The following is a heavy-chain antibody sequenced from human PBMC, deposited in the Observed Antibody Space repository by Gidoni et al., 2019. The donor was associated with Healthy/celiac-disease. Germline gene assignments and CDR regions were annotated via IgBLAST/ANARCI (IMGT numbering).Heavy chain of an antibody. CDR1: GFTFSSYA. V-gene: IGHV3-23*01. Sequence: EVQLLESGGGLVQPGGSLRLSCAASGFTFSSYAMSWVRQAPGKGLEWVSAISGSGGSTYYADSVKGRFTISRDNSKNTLYLQMNSLRAEDTAVYHCAKPPIPAYFWSGYDYFDYWGQGTLVTVSS. J-gene: IGHJ4*02. D-gene: IGHD3-3*01. CDR3: AKPPIPAYFWSGYDYFDY. CDR2: ISGSGGST.